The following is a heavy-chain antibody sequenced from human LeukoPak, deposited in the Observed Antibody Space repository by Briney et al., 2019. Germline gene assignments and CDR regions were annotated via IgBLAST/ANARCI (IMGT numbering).Heavy chain of an antibody. CDR2: IDLDGSKT. CDR3: ARESRRAHDY. J-gene: IGHJ4*02. CDR1: GFTISNYW. Sequence: GGSLRLSCAASGFTISNYWMTWVRQAPGKGLVWVSLIDLDGSKTYYADSVKGRFTISRDNAKNTLYLQMNSLRGDDTAVYYCARESRRAHDYWGLGTLVTVSS. V-gene: IGHV3-74*01.